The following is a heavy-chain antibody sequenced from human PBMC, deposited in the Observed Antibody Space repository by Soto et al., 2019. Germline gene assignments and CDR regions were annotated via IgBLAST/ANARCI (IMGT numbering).Heavy chain of an antibody. Sequence: TLSLTCTVSGGSISSGGYYWSWIRQHPGKGLEWIGYIYYSGSTYYNPSLKSRVTISVDTSKNQFSLKLSSVTAADTAVYYCARIRVVPAALLDYYYYYMDVWGKGTTVTVSS. CDR1: GGSISSGGYY. CDR2: IYYSGST. D-gene: IGHD2-2*01. J-gene: IGHJ6*03. V-gene: IGHV4-31*03. CDR3: ARIRVVPAALLDYYYYYMDV.